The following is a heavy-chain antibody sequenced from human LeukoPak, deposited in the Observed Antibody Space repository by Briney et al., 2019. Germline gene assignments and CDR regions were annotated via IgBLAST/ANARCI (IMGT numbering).Heavy chain of an antibody. Sequence: QAGGSLRLSCAASGFTFGSYGMHWVRQAPGKGLEWVAYIRYDGVNDYYADSVRGRFTISRDISKNTLYLQMNSLRAEDTAVYYCAKDRGVFGVTYSLDYWGQGTLVTVSS. CDR2: IRYDGVND. D-gene: IGHD3-3*01. CDR3: AKDRGVFGVTYSLDY. CDR1: GFTFGSYG. J-gene: IGHJ4*02. V-gene: IGHV3-30*02.